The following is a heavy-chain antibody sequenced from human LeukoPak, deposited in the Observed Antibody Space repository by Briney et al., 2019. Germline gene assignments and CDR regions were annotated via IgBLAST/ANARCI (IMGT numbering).Heavy chain of an antibody. J-gene: IGHJ4*02. V-gene: IGHV4-59*01. CDR3: AGYSYGSGPDY. Sequence: PSETLCLTCTVSGGSISSYYWSWIRQPPGKGLEWIGYIYYSGSTNYNPSLKSRVTISVDTSKNQFSLKLSSVTAADTAVYYCAGYSYGSGPDYWGQGTLVPVSS. D-gene: IGHD5-18*01. CDR2: IYYSGST. CDR1: GGSISSYY.